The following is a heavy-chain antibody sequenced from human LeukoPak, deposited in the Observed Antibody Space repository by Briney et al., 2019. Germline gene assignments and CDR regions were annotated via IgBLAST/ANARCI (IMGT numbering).Heavy chain of an antibody. V-gene: IGHV4-59*08. CDR2: VFYSGGT. CDR3: ARLYAGAYTRLDP. J-gene: IGHJ5*02. Sequence: SETLSLTCTVSGGSISGFHWSWIRQPPGKGLEYIGDVFYSGGTNYNSSLKSRLTISVDTSRNQFCLKLTSVTAADTAVYYCARLYAGAYTRLDPWGQGTLVAVSS. D-gene: IGHD3-16*01. CDR1: GGSISGFH.